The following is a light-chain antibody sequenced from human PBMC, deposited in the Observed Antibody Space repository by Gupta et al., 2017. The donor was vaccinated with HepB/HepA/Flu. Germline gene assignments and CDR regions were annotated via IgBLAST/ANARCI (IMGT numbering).Light chain of an antibody. CDR1: QSVSSN. CDR3: QQYNNWPFT. Sequence: EIVTTQSPATLSVSPGESATLSCRASQSVSSNLAWYQQKPGQAPRLLIYGASTRATGIPARFSGSGSGTEFTLTISSLQSEDFAVYYCQQYNNWPFTFGPGTKVDIK. CDR2: GAS. V-gene: IGKV3-15*01. J-gene: IGKJ3*01.